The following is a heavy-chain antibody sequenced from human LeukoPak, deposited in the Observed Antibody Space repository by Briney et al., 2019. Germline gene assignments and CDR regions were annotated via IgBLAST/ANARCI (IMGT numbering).Heavy chain of an antibody. V-gene: IGHV5-51*01. D-gene: IGHD4-11*01. Sequence: GESLKISXKGSEYSFTSYWIGWVRQMPGKGLEWMGIIYPGDSDARYGPSFQGQVTISADKSISTAYLQWSSLKASDTAIYYCARRVYSNYWYFDLWGRGTLVTVSS. CDR3: ARRVYSNYWYFDL. CDR2: IYPGDSDA. J-gene: IGHJ2*01. CDR1: EYSFTSYW.